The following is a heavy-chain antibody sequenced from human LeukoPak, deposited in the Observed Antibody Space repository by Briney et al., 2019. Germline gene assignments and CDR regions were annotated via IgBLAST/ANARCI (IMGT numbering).Heavy chain of an antibody. J-gene: IGHJ4*02. CDR1: GFTFSSYT. CDR3: GRLAGTRYPWYLDY. Sequence: GGSLRLSCAASGFTFSSYTMNWVRQAPGKGLEWVSSISPSSSPIYYADSVRGRFSISRDNARDSLYLQMNSLRAEDTAVCYCGRLAGTRYPWYLDYWGQGTLVTVSS. D-gene: IGHD7-27*01. V-gene: IGHV3-21*01. CDR2: ISPSSSPI.